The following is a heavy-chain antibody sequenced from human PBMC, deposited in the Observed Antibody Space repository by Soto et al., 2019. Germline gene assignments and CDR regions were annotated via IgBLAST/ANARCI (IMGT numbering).Heavy chain of an antibody. CDR2: LSGSTGNT. Sequence: EVQLLESGGGLVQPGGSLRLSCVASGFTFSSYGMAWVRQAPGKGPDWVSALSGSTGNTFYADSVEGRFTISRDNSQNTLYLQMGNLRAEGTAIYFCVKAGGAYYYFDSWGQGTLVAVSS. D-gene: IGHD2-21*01. CDR3: VKAGGAYYYFDS. CDR1: GFTFSSYG. V-gene: IGHV3-23*01. J-gene: IGHJ4*02.